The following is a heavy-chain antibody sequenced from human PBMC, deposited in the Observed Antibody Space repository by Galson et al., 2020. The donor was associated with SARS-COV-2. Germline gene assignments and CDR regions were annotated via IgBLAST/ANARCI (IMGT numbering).Heavy chain of an antibody. J-gene: IGHJ4*02. CDR2: IKHDGSER. CDR3: AALDKGQDF. V-gene: IGHV3-7*01. D-gene: IGHD2-15*01. CDR1: GFSFSTYL. Sequence: GGSLRLSCTASGFSFSTYLMTWVRQAPGKGLEWVANIKHDGSERNYVDSVKGRFTVSRDNAKNSLYLQMNSLRAEDTALYYCAALDKGQDFWGQGALVTVSS.